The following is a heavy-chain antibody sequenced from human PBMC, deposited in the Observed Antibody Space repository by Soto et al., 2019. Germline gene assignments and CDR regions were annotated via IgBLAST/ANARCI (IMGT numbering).Heavy chain of an antibody. Sequence: SGGSLRLSCAVVGMTVSGKKYVAWVLQAPGKGLEWASGVYDADGKYYADSVKGRFTTSRDSSKTIVYLEMNDLGPEDTAIYYCATWLQREHAYDGWGRGTTVTVSS. CDR2: VYDADGK. CDR1: GMTVSGKKY. CDR3: ATWLQREHAYDG. D-gene: IGHD1-1*01. J-gene: IGHJ3*01. V-gene: IGHV3-53*01.